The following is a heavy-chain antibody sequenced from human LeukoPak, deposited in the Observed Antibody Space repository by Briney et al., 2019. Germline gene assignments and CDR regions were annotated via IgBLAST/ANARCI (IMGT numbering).Heavy chain of an antibody. CDR2: IYSGGST. D-gene: IGHD5-18*01. CDR3: ARDQLSVDTAMVRHYYYYGMDV. CDR1: GLTVSSNY. V-gene: IGHV3-66*01. Sequence: PGGSLRLSCAASGLTVSSNYMSWVRQAPGKGLEWVSVIYSGGSTYYADSVKGRFTISRDNSKNTLYLQMNSLRAEDTAVYYCARDQLSVDTAMVRHYYYYGMDVWGQGTTVTVSS. J-gene: IGHJ6*02.